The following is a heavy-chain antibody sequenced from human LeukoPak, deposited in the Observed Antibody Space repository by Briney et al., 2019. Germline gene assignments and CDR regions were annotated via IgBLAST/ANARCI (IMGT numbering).Heavy chain of an antibody. Sequence: GESLKISCKGSGYSFTSYWIGWLRQMPGKGLEWMGIIYPGDSDTRYSPSFQGQVTISADKSISTAYLQWSSLKASDTAMYYCARRAITLGDAFDIWGQGTMVTVSS. D-gene: IGHD3-16*01. CDR3: ARRAITLGDAFDI. J-gene: IGHJ3*02. CDR1: GYSFTSYW. CDR2: IYPGDSDT. V-gene: IGHV5-51*01.